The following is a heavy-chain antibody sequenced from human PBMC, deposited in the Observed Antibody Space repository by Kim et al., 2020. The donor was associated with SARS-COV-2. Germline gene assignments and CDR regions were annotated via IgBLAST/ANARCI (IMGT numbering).Heavy chain of an antibody. J-gene: IGHJ4*02. CDR3: TRDRAGAGDY. V-gene: IGHV3-72*01. CDR2: YTT. Sequence: YTTEDAATVRGRFTISRDDSKNSLYLQMNSLKTADTAVYFCTRDRAGAGDYWGQGTLVTVSS. D-gene: IGHD3-10*01.